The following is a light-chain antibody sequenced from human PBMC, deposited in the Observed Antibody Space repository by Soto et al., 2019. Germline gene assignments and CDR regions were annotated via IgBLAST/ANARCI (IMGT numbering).Light chain of an antibody. CDR3: QQYDTSAT. CDR2: GAS. Sequence: ETVLTQSPGTLPLSPGERATLSCRASRSVSASYLAWYQQKPGQAPRLLIYGASSRATGFPDRFSGSGSGTDFTLTISRLEPEDSAVYYCQQYDTSATFGQGTKLEI. J-gene: IGKJ2*01. CDR1: RSVSASY. V-gene: IGKV3-20*01.